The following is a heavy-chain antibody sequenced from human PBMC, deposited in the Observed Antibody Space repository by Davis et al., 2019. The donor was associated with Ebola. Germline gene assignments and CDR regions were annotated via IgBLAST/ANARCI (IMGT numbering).Heavy chain of an antibody. CDR3: ARDVDVLRFLEWFGGLDP. V-gene: IGHV3-23*01. J-gene: IGHJ5*02. CDR2: ISGSGGST. D-gene: IGHD3-3*01. Sequence: PGGSLRLSCAASGFTFSSYAMSWVRQAPGKGLEWVSAISGSGGSTYYADSVKGRFTISRDNSKNTLYLQMNSLRDEDTAVYYCARDVDVLRFLEWFGGLDPWGQGTLVTVSS. CDR1: GFTFSSYA.